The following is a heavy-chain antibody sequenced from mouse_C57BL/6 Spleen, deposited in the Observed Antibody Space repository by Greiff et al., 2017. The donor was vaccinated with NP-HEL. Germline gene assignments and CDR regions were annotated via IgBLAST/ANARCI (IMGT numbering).Heavy chain of an antibody. CDR3: ARSYDYDGLYYAMDY. J-gene: IGHJ4*01. D-gene: IGHD2-4*01. V-gene: IGHV5-4*03. Sequence: EVMLVESGGGLVKPGGSLKLSCAASGFTFSSYAMSWVRQTPEKRLEWVATISDGGSYTYYPDNVKGRFTISRDNAKNNLYLQMSHLKSEDTAMYYCARSYDYDGLYYAMDYWGQGTSVTVSS. CDR2: ISDGGSYT. CDR1: GFTFSSYA.